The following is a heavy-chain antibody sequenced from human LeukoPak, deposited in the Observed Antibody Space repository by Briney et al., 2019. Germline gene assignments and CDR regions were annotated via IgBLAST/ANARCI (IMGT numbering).Heavy chain of an antibody. CDR3: AKHTPTHDY. Sequence: GGSLRLSCAASGVMFGGYAMSWVRQAPGKGLEWVSAIGARGGDIYYADSVKGRFTISRDNSKSTMYLQMNSLRAEDTAIHYCAKHTPTHDYWGQGTLVTVSS. V-gene: IGHV3-23*01. CDR1: GVMFGGYA. J-gene: IGHJ4*02. CDR2: IGARGGDI.